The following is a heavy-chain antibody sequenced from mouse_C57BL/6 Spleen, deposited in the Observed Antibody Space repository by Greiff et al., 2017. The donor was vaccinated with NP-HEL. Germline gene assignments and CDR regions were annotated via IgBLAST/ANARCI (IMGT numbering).Heavy chain of an antibody. V-gene: IGHV1-69*01. J-gene: IGHJ2*01. CDR3: ARSRTGTDFDY. CDR1: GYTFTSYW. CDR2: IDPSDSYT. D-gene: IGHD4-1*01. Sequence: QVQLQQPGAELVMPGASVKLSCKASGYTFTSYWMHWVKQRPGQGLEWIGEIDPSDSYTNYNQKFKGKSTLTVDKSSSTAYMQLSSLTSEDSAVYYCARSRTGTDFDYWGQGTTLTVSS.